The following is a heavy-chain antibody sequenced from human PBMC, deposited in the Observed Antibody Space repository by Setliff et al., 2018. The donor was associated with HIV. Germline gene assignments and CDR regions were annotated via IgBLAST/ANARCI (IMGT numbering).Heavy chain of an antibody. CDR2: IIPIFGTA. CDR1: GYTFINYG. J-gene: IGHJ6*02. V-gene: IGHV1-69*05. D-gene: IGHD2-2*01. CDR3: ARSDVVAAVYYYGMDV. Sequence: SVKVSCKASGYTFINYGIHWVRQAPGQGLEWMGGIIPIFGTANYAQKFQGRVTITTDESTSTAYMELSSLRSEDTAVYYCARSDVVAAVYYYGMDVWGQGTTVTVSS.